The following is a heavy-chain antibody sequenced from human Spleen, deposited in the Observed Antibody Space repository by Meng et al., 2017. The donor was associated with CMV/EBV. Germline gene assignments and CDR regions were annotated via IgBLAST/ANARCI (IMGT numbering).Heavy chain of an antibody. D-gene: IGHD6-19*01. J-gene: IGHJ4*02. CDR1: GFTFRNYA. V-gene: IGHV3-23*01. CDR3: AKVTVAETRKPDY. CDR2: ISGSGDST. Sequence: GGSLRLSCAASGFTFRNYAMSWVRQSPGKGLKWVSAISGSGDSTYYADSVKGRFTISRDNSKSTLYLQMRSLRAEDTAVYYCAKVTVAETRKPDYWGQGTLVTVSS.